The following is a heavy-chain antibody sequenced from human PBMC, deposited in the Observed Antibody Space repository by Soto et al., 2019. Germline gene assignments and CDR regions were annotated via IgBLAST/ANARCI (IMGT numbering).Heavy chain of an antibody. V-gene: IGHV3-74*01. D-gene: IGHD6-19*01. Sequence: EVQLVESGGGLVQPGGSLRLSCTGSEFTFRNYWMHWVRQAPGKGLVWVARINEDGSHTDHADSVKGRFGISRDNAKNPLFLQISRLRADDTGLYYCVSGSSGWPGIDYWGQGTLLTVSS. CDR1: EFTFRNYW. J-gene: IGHJ4*02. CDR2: INEDGSHT. CDR3: VSGSSGWPGIDY.